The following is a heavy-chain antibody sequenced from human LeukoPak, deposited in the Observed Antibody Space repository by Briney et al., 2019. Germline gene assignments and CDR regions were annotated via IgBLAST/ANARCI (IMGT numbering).Heavy chain of an antibody. CDR3: ARDRGSGWYRPNWFDP. CDR1: GGSLSSGDYY. CDR2: IYYIGST. Sequence: PSQTLSLTCTVSGGSLSSGDYYWSWIRQPPGKCLEWIGYIYYIGSTYYNPSRKSRVTISVDTSKNQFSLKLSSVTAADTAVYYCARDRGSGWYRPNWFDPWGQGTLVTVSS. J-gene: IGHJ5*02. V-gene: IGHV4-30-4*08. D-gene: IGHD6-19*01.